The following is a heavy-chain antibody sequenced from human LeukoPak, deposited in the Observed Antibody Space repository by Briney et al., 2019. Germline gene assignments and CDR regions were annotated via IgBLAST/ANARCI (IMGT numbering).Heavy chain of an antibody. CDR3: VKRALTTAWIDN. J-gene: IGHJ4*02. CDR1: GFTLSSFA. Sequence: GGSLRLSCSPSGFTLSSFAIHWVRPAPGKGLEYVSAISPSGGSTFYPDSVKGRFTISRDNSKNTVYLQLSSLRAEDTAVYYCVKRALTTAWIDNWGQGTLVTVSS. CDR2: ISPSGGST. D-gene: IGHD3-3*01. V-gene: IGHV3-64D*09.